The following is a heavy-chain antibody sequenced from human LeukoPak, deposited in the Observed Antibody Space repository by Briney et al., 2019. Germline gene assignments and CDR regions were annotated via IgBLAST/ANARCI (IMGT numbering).Heavy chain of an antibody. CDR3: ARDPPRGYSYGYSSWFDP. Sequence: ASVKVSCKASGYTFTSYGISWVRQAPGQGLEWMGWISAYNGNTNYAQKLQGRVTMTTDTSTSTAYMELRSLRSDDTAVYYCARDPPRGYSYGYSSWFDPWGLGTLVTVSS. J-gene: IGHJ5*02. CDR2: ISAYNGNT. D-gene: IGHD5-18*01. CDR1: GYTFTSYG. V-gene: IGHV1-18*01.